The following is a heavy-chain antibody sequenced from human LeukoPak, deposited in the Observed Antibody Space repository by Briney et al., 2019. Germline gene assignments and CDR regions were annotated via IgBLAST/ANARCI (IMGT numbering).Heavy chain of an antibody. CDR1: GGSISSGSYY. D-gene: IGHD5-24*01. CDR3: AREGDGYKAAFDI. Sequence: SETLSLTCTVSGGSISSGSYYWSWIRQPAGKGLEWIGRIYTSGSTNYNPSPKSRVTISVDTSKNQFSLKLSSVTAADTAVYYCAREGDGYKAAFDIWGQGTMVTVSS. J-gene: IGHJ3*02. V-gene: IGHV4-61*02. CDR2: IYTSGST.